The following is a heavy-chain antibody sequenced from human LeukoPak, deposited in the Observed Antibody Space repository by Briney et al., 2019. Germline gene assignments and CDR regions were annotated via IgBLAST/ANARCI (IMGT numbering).Heavy chain of an antibody. CDR2: INHSGST. J-gene: IGHJ3*02. CDR3: ARVMVRFSWYVKYRDAFDI. V-gene: IGHV4-39*07. Sequence: SETLSLTCTVSGGSISSSSYYWSWIRQPPGKGLEWIGEINHSGSTNYNPSLKSRVTISVDTSKNQFSLRLSSVTAADTAVYYCARVMVRFSWYVKYRDAFDIWGQGTMVTVSS. D-gene: IGHD6-13*01. CDR1: GGSISSSSYY.